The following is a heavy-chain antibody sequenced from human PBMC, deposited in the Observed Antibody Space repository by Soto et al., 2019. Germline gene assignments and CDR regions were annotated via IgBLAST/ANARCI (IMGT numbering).Heavy chain of an antibody. CDR3: ARFDWGGYDVFDY. D-gene: IGHD5-12*01. Sequence: PSETLSLTCTVSGGSISSYYWSWIRQPPGKGLEWIGYIYYSGSTNYNPSLKSRVTISVDTSKNQFSLKLSSVTAADTAVYYCARFDWGGYDVFDYWGQGTLVTVSS. V-gene: IGHV4-59*01. J-gene: IGHJ4*02. CDR2: IYYSGST. CDR1: GGSISSYY.